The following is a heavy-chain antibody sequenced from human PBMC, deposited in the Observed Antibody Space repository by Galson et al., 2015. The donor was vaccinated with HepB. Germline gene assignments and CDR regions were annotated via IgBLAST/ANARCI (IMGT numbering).Heavy chain of an antibody. Sequence: SVKVSCKASGGTFSSYAISWVRQAPGQGLEWMGGIIPIFGTANYAQKFQGRVTITADESTSTAYMELSSLRSEDTAVYYCARVYGHSSSWYYFDYWGQGTLVTVSS. D-gene: IGHD6-13*01. CDR1: GGTFSSYA. CDR3: ARVYGHSSSWYYFDY. CDR2: IIPIFGTA. V-gene: IGHV1-69*13. J-gene: IGHJ4*02.